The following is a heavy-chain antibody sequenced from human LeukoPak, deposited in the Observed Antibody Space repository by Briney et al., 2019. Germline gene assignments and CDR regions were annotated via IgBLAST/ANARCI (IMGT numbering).Heavy chain of an antibody. CDR2: INHSGST. Sequence: PSETLSPTCTVSGGSFSGYYWSWIRQPPGKGLEWIGEINHSGSTNYNPSLKSRVTISIDTSKNQFSLKLSSVTAADTAVYFCARLFRYYYGSGAPRGYFDYWGQGTLVTVSS. D-gene: IGHD3-10*01. CDR1: GGSFSGYY. J-gene: IGHJ4*02. V-gene: IGHV4-34*01. CDR3: ARLFRYYYGSGAPRGYFDY.